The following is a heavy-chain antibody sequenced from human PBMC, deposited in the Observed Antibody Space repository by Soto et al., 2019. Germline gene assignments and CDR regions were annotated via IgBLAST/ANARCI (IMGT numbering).Heavy chain of an antibody. V-gene: IGHV1-69*06. J-gene: IGHJ4*02. D-gene: IGHD5-18*01. CDR1: GGTFSSYA. CDR3: ARSGYSYAMLAFFDY. Sequence: SVKVSCKASGGTFSSYAISWVRQAPGQGLEWMGGIIPIFGTANYAQKFQGRVTITADKSTSTAYMELSSLRSEDTAVYYCARSGYSYAMLAFFDYWGRGTLVTVSS. CDR2: IIPIFGTA.